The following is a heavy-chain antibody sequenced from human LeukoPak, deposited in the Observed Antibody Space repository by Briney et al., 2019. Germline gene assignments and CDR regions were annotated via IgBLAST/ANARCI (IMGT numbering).Heavy chain of an antibody. J-gene: IGHJ5*02. CDR3: VRGGTYWTVS. Sequence: GGSLRLSCTASGFIFSDSWMSWVRQAPGKGREWVATIKTDGSEKFHVASVSGRFSISRDNTKDSLYLQMNGLRVDDTALYYCVRGGTYWTVSWGQGTLVTVSS. CDR2: IKTDGSEK. D-gene: IGHD3/OR15-3a*01. V-gene: IGHV3-7*01. CDR1: GFIFSDSW.